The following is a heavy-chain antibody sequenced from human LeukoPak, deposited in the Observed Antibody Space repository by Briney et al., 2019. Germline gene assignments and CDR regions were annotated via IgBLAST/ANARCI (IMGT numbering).Heavy chain of an antibody. Sequence: GGSLRLSCAASGFTFDDYGMSWVRQAPGKGLEWVSGINWNGGSTGYADSVKGRFTISRDSARNSLYLQMNSLRAEDTALYYCASAEGYYGSGSYPYYYYYMDVWGKGTTVTVSS. V-gene: IGHV3-20*04. CDR1: GFTFDDYG. CDR3: ASAEGYYGSGSYPYYYYYMDV. CDR2: INWNGGST. D-gene: IGHD3-10*01. J-gene: IGHJ6*03.